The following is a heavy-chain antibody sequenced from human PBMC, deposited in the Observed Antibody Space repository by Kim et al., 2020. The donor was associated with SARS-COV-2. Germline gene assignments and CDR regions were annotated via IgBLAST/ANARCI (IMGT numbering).Heavy chain of an antibody. CDR1: GYTFTSYD. V-gene: IGHV1-8*01. CDR3: ARGRYGDYVFPPDY. CDR2: MNPNSGNT. D-gene: IGHD4-17*01. Sequence: ASVKVSCKASGYTFTSYDINWVRQATGQGLEWMGWMNPNSGNTGYAQKFQGRVTMTRNTSISTAYMELSSLRSEDTAVYYCARGRYGDYVFPPDYWGQGTLVTVSS. J-gene: IGHJ4*02.